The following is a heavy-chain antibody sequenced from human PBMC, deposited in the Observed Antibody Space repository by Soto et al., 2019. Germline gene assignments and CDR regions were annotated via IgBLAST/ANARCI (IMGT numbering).Heavy chain of an antibody. J-gene: IGHJ4*02. CDR2: ISSDGGT. V-gene: IGHV3-53*01. D-gene: IGHD6-19*01. Sequence: GGSLRLSCAASAFTVRSNYMSWVRQAPGKGLEWVSTISSDGGTYYTDSVKGRFAISRDNSKNTLYLQMNSLTAEDTAVYYCARDVMSVAGSADYWGQGXLVTVYS. CDR3: ARDVMSVAGSADY. CDR1: AFTVRSNY.